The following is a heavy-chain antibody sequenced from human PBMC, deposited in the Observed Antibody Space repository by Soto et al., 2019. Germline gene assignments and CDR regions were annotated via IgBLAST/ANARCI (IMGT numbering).Heavy chain of an antibody. CDR2: ISYDGSNK. CDR1: GFTFSSYG. D-gene: IGHD1-26*01. Sequence: GGSLRLSCAASGFTFSSYGMHWVRQAPGKGLEWVAVISYDGSNKYYADSVKGRFTISRDNSKNTLYLQMNSLRAEDTAVYYCAKDVVVGATTGLGDYYYYYGMDVWGQGTTVTVYS. CDR3: AKDVVVGATTGLGDYYYYYGMDV. J-gene: IGHJ6*02. V-gene: IGHV3-30*18.